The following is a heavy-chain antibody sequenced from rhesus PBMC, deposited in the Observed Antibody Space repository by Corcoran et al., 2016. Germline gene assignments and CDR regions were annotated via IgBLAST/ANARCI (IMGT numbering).Heavy chain of an antibody. V-gene: IGHV1-138*01. J-gene: IGHJ4*01. CDR1: GYTFPAYY. CDR3: IRGGYGTVVDY. D-gene: IGHD4-29*01. CDR2: INTKTGGA. Sequence: QVQLVQSGAEVKKPGSSVTVSCWTSGYTFPAYYITLVGQSPGQGLEWMGEINTKTGGADLAQKFQGRIIMTRDTATSTADMKLTSLTSEDTAIYYCIRGGYGTVVDYWGQGVLVTVSS.